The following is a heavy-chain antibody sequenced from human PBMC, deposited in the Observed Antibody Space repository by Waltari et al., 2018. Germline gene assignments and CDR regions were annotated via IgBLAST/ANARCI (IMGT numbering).Heavy chain of an antibody. Sequence: QVQLQESGPGLVKPSETLSLPCTVSGGSISSYYWRWIRPPPGKGLEWIGYIYYSGSTNYNPSLKSRVTISVDTSKNQFSLKLSSVTAADTAVYYCARYYGSGSYYVTGWFDPWGQGTLVTVSS. D-gene: IGHD3-10*01. J-gene: IGHJ5*02. CDR1: GGSISSYY. V-gene: IGHV4-59*01. CDR3: ARYYGSGSYYVTGWFDP. CDR2: IYYSGST.